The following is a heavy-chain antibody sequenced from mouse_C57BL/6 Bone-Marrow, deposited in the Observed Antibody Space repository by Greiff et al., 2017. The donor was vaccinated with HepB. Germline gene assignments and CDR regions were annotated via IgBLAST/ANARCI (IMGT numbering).Heavy chain of an antibody. CDR1: GFTFSDYG. D-gene: IGHD2-5*01. J-gene: IGHJ2*01. Sequence: EVQLVESGGGLVKPGGSLKLSCAASGFTFSDYGMHWVRQAPEKGLEWVAYISSGSSTIYYADTVKGRFTISRDNAKNTLFLQMTRLRAEDTAMYYCARYYYSNYDYFDYWGQGTTLTVSS. CDR3: ARYYYSNYDYFDY. CDR2: ISSGSSTI. V-gene: IGHV5-17*01.